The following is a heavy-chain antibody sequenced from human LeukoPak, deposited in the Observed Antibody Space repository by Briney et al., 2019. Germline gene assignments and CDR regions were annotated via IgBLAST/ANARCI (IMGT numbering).Heavy chain of an antibody. Sequence: PGGSLRLSCAASGFTFSSYAMHWVRQAPGKGLEWVAVISYDGSNKYYADSVKGRFTISRDNSKNTLYLQMNSLRAEDTAVYYCARAPSIAARIFDYWGQGTLVTVSS. CDR2: ISYDGSNK. V-gene: IGHV3-30*04. CDR3: ARAPSIAARIFDY. J-gene: IGHJ4*02. D-gene: IGHD6-6*01. CDR1: GFTFSSYA.